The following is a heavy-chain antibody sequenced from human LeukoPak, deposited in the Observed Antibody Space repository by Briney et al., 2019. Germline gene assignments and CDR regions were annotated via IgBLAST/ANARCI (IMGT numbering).Heavy chain of an antibody. CDR1: GFSFSSYS. Sequence: PGGSLTLSCAASGFSFSSYSMNWVRQAPGKGLEWVSYISSGSGTIYYADSVKGRFTISRDNAENSLYLQMNSLRAEDTAVYYCAREHWAAPDHWGQGTLVTVSP. CDR3: AREHWAAPDH. V-gene: IGHV3-48*04. CDR2: ISSGSGTI. J-gene: IGHJ4*02. D-gene: IGHD3-16*01.